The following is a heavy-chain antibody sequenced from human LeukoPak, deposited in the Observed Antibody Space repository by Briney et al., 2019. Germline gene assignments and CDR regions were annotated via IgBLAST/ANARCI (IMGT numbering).Heavy chain of an antibody. CDR3: ARDPDFWSGYYNFDY. V-gene: IGHV4-39*07. CDR2: ISYSGTT. D-gene: IGHD3-3*01. J-gene: IGHJ4*02. Sequence: SETLSLTCTVSGGSISSTSYYWGWIRQPPGKGLEWIGSISYSGTTYYNPSLKSRVTISVDTSKNQFSLKLNSVTAADTAVFYCARDPDFWSGYYNFDYWGQGTLVTVSS. CDR1: GGSISSTSYY.